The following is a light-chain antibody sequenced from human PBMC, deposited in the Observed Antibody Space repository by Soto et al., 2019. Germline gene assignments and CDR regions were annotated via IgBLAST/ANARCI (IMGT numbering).Light chain of an antibody. CDR2: RNS. J-gene: IGLJ2*01. CDR3: AAWDDSLSGVV. CDR1: SSNIGSNY. Sequence: QSVLTQPPSASGTPGQRVTISCSGSSSNIGSNYVYWYQQLPGTVPQLLIYRNSKRPSGVPDRFSGSKSGTSASLAISGLRSEDEADYYCAAWDDSLSGVVFGGGTKVTVL. V-gene: IGLV1-47*01.